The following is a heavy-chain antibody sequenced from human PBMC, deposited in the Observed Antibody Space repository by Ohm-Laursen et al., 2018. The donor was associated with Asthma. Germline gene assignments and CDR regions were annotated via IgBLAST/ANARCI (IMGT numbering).Heavy chain of an antibody. CDR2: IWYDGSNK. D-gene: IGHD1-26*01. CDR1: GFTFSSYG. J-gene: IGHJ4*02. V-gene: IGHV3-33*01. Sequence: SSLRLSCAASGFTFSSYGMHWVRQAPGKGLEWVAVIWYDGSNKYYADSVKGRFTISRDNSKNTLYLQMNSLRAEDTAVYYCARDTIVGATGYYFDYWGQGTLVTVSS. CDR3: ARDTIVGATGYYFDY.